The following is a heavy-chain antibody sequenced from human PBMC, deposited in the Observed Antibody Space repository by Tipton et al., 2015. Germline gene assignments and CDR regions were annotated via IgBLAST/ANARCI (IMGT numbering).Heavy chain of an antibody. CDR3: ARLRGHIIMTRGDNAGFFYDY. CDR2: IYHTGSS. J-gene: IGHJ4*02. D-gene: IGHD3-10*01. CDR1: GGSIGSSGYY. V-gene: IGHV4-39*01. Sequence: TLSLTCTVSGGSIGSSGYYWGWIRQPPGKGLEWIGNIYHTGSSYSDLSLKSRVTLSVDTSKNQFSLSLASVTAADTAVYHCARLRGHIIMTRGDNAGFFYDYWGQGTLVTVSS.